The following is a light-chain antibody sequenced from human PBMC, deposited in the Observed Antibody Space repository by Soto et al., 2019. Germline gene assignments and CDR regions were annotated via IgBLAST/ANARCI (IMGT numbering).Light chain of an antibody. CDR1: QSVSSSY. CDR3: QQLET. J-gene: IGKJ1*01. Sequence: EIVLTQSPGTLSLSPGERATLSCRASQSVSSSYLAWYQQKPGQAPRLLIYGASSRATGIPDRFSGSGSGTDFTLTISTLEPEDFAVYYCQQLETFGQGTKVEIK. V-gene: IGKV3-20*01. CDR2: GAS.